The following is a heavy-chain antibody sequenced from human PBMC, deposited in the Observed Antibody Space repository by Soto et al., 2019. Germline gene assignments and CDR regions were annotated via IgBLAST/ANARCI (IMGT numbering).Heavy chain of an antibody. CDR3: ARGRSSTSKYYFDY. CDR2: IYHSGST. V-gene: IGHV4-30-2*01. J-gene: IGHJ4*02. Sequence: SETLSLTCAVSGGSISSGGYSWSWIRQPPGKGLEWIGYIYHSGSTYYNPSLKSRVTISVDRSKNQFSLKLSSVTATDTAVYYCARGRSSTSKYYFDYWGQGTLVTVSS. CDR1: GGSISSGGYS. D-gene: IGHD2-2*01.